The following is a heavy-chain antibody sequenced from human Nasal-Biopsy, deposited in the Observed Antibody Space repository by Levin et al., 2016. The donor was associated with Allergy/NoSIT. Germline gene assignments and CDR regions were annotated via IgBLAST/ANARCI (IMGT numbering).Heavy chain of an antibody. CDR2: TTGSGAAT. Sequence: GGSLRLSCAASGFSFRSYAMTWVRQAPGKGLEWVSATTGSGAATYYGDSVRGRFTISRDNSKNTLYLQMNSLRAEDTALYYCARVSGYCTSASCPPDYWGQGTLVTVSS. V-gene: IGHV3-23*01. CDR1: GFSFRSYA. J-gene: IGHJ4*02. D-gene: IGHD2-2*01. CDR3: ARVSGYCTSASCPPDY.